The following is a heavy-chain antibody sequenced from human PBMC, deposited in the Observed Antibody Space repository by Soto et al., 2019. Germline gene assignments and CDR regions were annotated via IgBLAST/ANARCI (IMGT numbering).Heavy chain of an antibody. Sequence: QVQLQQWGAGLLKPSETLSLTCAVYGGSFSFYYWSWIRQSPGRGLEWIGEINHSGRANYNPSLKRRVTISLDTSKNQFSLKLNSVTAADTAIYYCARGKVVDATCSKYHYMDVWGKGTTVTVSS. CDR2: INHSGRA. V-gene: IGHV4-34*01. D-gene: IGHD2-8*02. CDR1: GGSFSFYY. CDR3: ARGKVVDATCSKYHYMDV. J-gene: IGHJ6*03.